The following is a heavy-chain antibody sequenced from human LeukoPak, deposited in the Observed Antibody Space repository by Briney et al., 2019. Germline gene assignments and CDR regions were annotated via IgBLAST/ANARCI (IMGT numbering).Heavy chain of an antibody. CDR3: ATVMGSSPSTAYFAY. J-gene: IGHJ4*02. Sequence: GGSLRLSCGGSGYTFSSNAINWVRQTPGKGLEWLSAISNGGSHIYYTDSVKGRFTTSRDNSRNTVYLQMNGLRVEDTAIYYCATVMGSSPSTAYFAYWGQGTLVTVSS. D-gene: IGHD6-6*01. CDR1: GYTFSSNA. CDR2: ISNGGSHI. V-gene: IGHV3-23*01.